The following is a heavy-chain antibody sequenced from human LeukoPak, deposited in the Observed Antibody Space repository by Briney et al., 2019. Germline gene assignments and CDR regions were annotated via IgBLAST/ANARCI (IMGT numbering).Heavy chain of an antibody. Sequence: ASVKDSCKTSGYTFTNYGMHWVRQAPRQSLEWMGWINTGNGNTKSSQKFQDRVTLTRDTSASTAYMELNSLSSEDTAVYYCARVPLHDASGRYYPHWGQGTLVTVSS. CDR2: INTGNGNT. CDR1: GYTFTNYG. D-gene: IGHD3-22*01. V-gene: IGHV1-3*04. J-gene: IGHJ1*01. CDR3: ARVPLHDASGRYYPH.